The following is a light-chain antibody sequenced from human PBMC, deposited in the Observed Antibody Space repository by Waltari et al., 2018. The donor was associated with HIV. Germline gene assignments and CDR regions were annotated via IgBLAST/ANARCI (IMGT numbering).Light chain of an antibody. CDR3: QQYNTWPQT. CDR1: QRVTTN. Sequence: DIEMTQSPATLSVSPGERVTLSCRANQRVTTNLAWYQQKPGQAPRLLIYGTSTRATGCPGRVSGSGSGTEFTLTISSLQSEDCAVYYCQQYNTWPQTFGQGTRVEI. J-gene: IGKJ1*01. CDR2: GTS. V-gene: IGKV3-15*01.